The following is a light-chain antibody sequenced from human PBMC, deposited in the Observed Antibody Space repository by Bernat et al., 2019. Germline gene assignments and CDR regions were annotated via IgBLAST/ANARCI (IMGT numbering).Light chain of an antibody. J-gene: IGLJ1*01. Sequence: QSALTQPPTASGSPGQSVTISCTGSSRDIGGYRYVSWFQQHPGKAPSLIIYEVSKRPSGVPDRFSASKSGSTASLTISGLRAEDEADYFYSSYVGSYNYVFGTGTKVVVL. CDR2: EVS. CDR3: SSYVGSYNYV. V-gene: IGLV2-8*01. CDR1: SRDIGGYRY.